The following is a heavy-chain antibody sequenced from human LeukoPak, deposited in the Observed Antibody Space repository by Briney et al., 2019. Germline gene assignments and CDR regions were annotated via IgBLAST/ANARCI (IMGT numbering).Heavy chain of an antibody. CDR2: INWSGGST. Sequence: GGSLRLSCAASGFTFSSYSMNWVRLAPGKGLEWVSGINWSGGSTGYADPLRGRFTISRDNAKNSLYLQMDSLRAEDTALYYCARAPITSPFYFDYWGQGTLVTVSS. V-gene: IGHV3-20*04. J-gene: IGHJ4*02. CDR3: ARAPITSPFYFDY. CDR1: GFTFSSYS. D-gene: IGHD2-2*01.